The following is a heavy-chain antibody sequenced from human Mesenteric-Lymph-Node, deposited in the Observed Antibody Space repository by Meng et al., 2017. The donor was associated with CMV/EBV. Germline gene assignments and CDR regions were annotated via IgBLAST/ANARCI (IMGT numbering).Heavy chain of an antibody. J-gene: IGHJ5*02. CDR2: IYYSGST. Sequence: GSLRLSCTVSGGSISSSSYYWGWIRQPPGKGLEWIGSIYYSGSTYYNPSLKSRVTISVDTSKNQFSLKLSSVTAADTAVYYCARVVNWFDPWGQGTLVTVSS. D-gene: IGHD2-21*01. CDR1: GGSISSSSYY. V-gene: IGHV4-39*07. CDR3: ARVVNWFDP.